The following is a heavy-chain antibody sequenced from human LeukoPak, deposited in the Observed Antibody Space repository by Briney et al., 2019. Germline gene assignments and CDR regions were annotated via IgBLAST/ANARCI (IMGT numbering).Heavy chain of an antibody. D-gene: IGHD3-10*02. CDR3: AELGITMIGGV. Sequence: GGSLRLSCAGSGFTFSSYAFNWVRQAPGKGLEWISYISGSSSTIYYADSVKGRFTISRDNAKNSLYLQMNSLRAEDTAVYYCAELGITMIGGVWGKGTTVTISS. CDR1: GFTFSSYA. CDR2: ISGSSSTI. V-gene: IGHV3-48*03. J-gene: IGHJ6*04.